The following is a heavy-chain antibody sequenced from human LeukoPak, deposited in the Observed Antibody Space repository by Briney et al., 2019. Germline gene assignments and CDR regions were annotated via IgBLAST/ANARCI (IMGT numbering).Heavy chain of an antibody. V-gene: IGHV3-30*04. J-gene: IGHJ4*02. D-gene: IGHD5-12*01. CDR2: ISNDGRNK. CDR3: VRDDRGYSGYHFDY. Sequence: GGSLRLSCAASGFTFSSYSMHWVRQAPGKGLEWAAFISNDGRNKNYADSVQGRFTISRDNSKNTLYLQMNSLRAEDTAVYYCVRDDRGYSGYHFDYWGQGTLVTVSS. CDR1: GFTFSSYS.